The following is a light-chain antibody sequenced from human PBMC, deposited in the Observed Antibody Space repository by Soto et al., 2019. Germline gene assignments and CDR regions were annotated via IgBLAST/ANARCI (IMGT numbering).Light chain of an antibody. J-gene: IGKJ3*01. V-gene: IGKV1-39*01. CDR1: QSISSY. CDR3: QQSYSSPFT. CDR2: AAS. Sequence: DIQMTQSPSSLPASVGDRVTITCRASQSISSYLNWYQQKPGKAPKLLIYAASSFQSGVPSRFSGSGSGTDFTLTISSLQPEDFATYYCQQSYSSPFTFGPGTKVDIK.